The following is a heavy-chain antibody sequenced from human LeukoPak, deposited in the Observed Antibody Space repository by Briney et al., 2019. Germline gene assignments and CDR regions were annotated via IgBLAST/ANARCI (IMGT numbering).Heavy chain of an antibody. CDR2: ISSSSSYI. V-gene: IGHV3-21*01. J-gene: IGHJ4*02. CDR3: ARGGATRGRLEN. D-gene: IGHD1-26*01. CDR1: GFTFSSYS. Sequence: GGSLRLSCAASGFTFSSYSMNWVRQAPGKGLEWVSSISSSSSYIYYADSVKGRFTITRDNAKNSLYLQMNSLRGEDTAVYYCARGGATRGRLENWGQGTLVTVSS.